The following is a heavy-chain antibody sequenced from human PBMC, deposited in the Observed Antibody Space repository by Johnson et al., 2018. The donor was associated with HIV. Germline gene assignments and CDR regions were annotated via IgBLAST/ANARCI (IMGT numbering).Heavy chain of an antibody. CDR2: ISGTGDNT. V-gene: IGHV3-23*04. J-gene: IGHJ3*02. CDR3: AREIIAARPSAFDI. Sequence: VQLVESGGGLVQPGGSLRLSCAASGFTFSNNAMSWVRQAPGKGLEWVAGISGTGDNTYYADSVKGRFTISRDNSKNTLYLQMNSLRAEDTAVYYCAREIIAARPSAFDIWGQGTMVTVSS. CDR1: GFTFSNNA. D-gene: IGHD6-6*01.